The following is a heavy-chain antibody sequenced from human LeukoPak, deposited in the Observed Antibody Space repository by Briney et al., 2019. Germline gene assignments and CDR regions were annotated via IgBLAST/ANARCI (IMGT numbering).Heavy chain of an antibody. J-gene: IGHJ4*02. CDR1: GYGFTSYA. Sequence: ASVKVSCKASGYGFTSYAMHWVRQAPGQRLEWMGWINAGNGNTKYSQKFQGRVTITRDTSASTAYMELSSLRSEDTAVYYCARGYDILTGYLGHFDYWGQGTLVTVSS. D-gene: IGHD3-9*01. CDR3: ARGYDILTGYLGHFDY. V-gene: IGHV1-3*01. CDR2: INAGNGNT.